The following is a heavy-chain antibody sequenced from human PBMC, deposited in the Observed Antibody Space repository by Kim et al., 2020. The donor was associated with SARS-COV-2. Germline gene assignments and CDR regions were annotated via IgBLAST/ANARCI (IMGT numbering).Heavy chain of an antibody. V-gene: IGHV3-11*01. CDR3: ARGPPGGNYDYYYMDV. CDR2: ITNSGHTI. CDR1: GFTFSDYC. Sequence: GGSLRLSCAASGFTFSDYCMAWIRQAPGKGLEWLSYITNSGHTIYYADSVQGRFTISRDNAKSSLYLEMNSLRADDTAVYYCARGPPGGNYDYYYMDVWG. J-gene: IGHJ6*03.